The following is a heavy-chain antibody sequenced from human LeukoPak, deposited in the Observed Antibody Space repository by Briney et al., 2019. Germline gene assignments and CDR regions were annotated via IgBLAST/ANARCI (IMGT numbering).Heavy chain of an antibody. V-gene: IGHV3-21*01. Sequence: GGSLRLSCAASGFTFSSYSMNWVRQAPGKGLEWVSSISSSSSYIYYADSVKGRFTISRDNAKNSLYLQMNNLRAEDTAVYYCAGARDYDFWSGSTEGKRFDYWGQGTLVTVSS. D-gene: IGHD3-3*01. CDR1: GFTFSSYS. CDR3: AGARDYDFWSGSTEGKRFDY. CDR2: ISSSSSYI. J-gene: IGHJ4*02.